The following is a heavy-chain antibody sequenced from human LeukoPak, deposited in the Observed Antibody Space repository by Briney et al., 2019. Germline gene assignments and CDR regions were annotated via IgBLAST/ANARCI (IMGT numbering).Heavy chain of an antibody. J-gene: IGHJ6*02. V-gene: IGHV4-59*12. CDR2: TYHSGST. CDR3: ARDRNNYGMDV. CDR1: GGSISSYY. Sequence: PSETLSLTCTVSGGSISSYYWSWIRRPPGKGLEWIGETYHSGSTNYNPSLKSRVTISVDKSKNQFSLKLSSVTAADTAVYYCARDRNNYGMDVWGQGTTVTVSS.